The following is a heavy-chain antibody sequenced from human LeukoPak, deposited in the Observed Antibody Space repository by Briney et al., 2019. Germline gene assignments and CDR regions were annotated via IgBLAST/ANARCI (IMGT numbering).Heavy chain of an antibody. CDR2: IYSGGST. J-gene: IGHJ6*02. CDR1: GFTVSSNY. D-gene: IGHD2-2*01. CDR3: ARAYSTILFYYYGMDV. V-gene: IGHV3-53*01. Sequence: GSLRLSCAASGFTVSSNYMSWVRQAPGKGLEWVSVIYSGGSTYYADSVKGRFTISRDNSKNTLYLQMNSLRAEDTAVYYCARAYSTILFYYYGMDVWGQGTTVTVSS.